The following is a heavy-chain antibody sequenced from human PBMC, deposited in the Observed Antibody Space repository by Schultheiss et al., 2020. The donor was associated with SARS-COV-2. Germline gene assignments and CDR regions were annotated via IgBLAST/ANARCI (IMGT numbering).Heavy chain of an antibody. V-gene: IGHV3-7*01. Sequence: GGSLRLSCAASGFTFSSYWMSWVRQAPGKGLEWVANIKQDGSEKYYVDSVKGRFTISRDNAKNSLYLQMNSLRAEDTAVYYCARDGVLGVNSGSHAWGYYYGMDVWGQGTTVTVSS. J-gene: IGHJ6*02. CDR2: IKQDGSEK. CDR3: ARDGVLGVNSGSHAWGYYYGMDV. D-gene: IGHD1-26*01. CDR1: GFTFSSYW.